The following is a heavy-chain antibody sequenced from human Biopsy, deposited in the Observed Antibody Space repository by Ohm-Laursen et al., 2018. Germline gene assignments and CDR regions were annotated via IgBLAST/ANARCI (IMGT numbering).Heavy chain of an antibody. CDR1: GGSIINNY. V-gene: IGHV4-59*01. CDR2: IYFTGST. J-gene: IGHJ3*01. CDR3: ARDSGGMATILDAFDL. D-gene: IGHD5-24*01. Sequence: SDTLFLTCTVSGGSIINNYWSWIRQPPGKGLEWIGYIYFTGSTNYNPSLKSRVTISVDTSKNQFSLRLSSVTAADTAVYYCARDSGGMATILDAFDLWGQGTMVTVSP.